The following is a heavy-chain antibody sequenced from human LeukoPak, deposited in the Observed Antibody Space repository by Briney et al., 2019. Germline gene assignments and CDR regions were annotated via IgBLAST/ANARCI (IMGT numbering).Heavy chain of an antibody. D-gene: IGHD3-10*01. J-gene: IGHJ4*02. Sequence: PGGSLRLSCAVSGITLSNYGMSWVRQAPGKGLEWVAGISDSGGSTNYADSVKGRLTISRDNAKNTLYLQMNSLRAEDTAVYFCAKRGVVIRVILVGFHKQAYYFDSWGQGALVTVSS. CDR1: GITLSNYG. V-gene: IGHV3-23*01. CDR3: AKRGVVIRVILVGFHKQAYYFDS. CDR2: ISDSGGST.